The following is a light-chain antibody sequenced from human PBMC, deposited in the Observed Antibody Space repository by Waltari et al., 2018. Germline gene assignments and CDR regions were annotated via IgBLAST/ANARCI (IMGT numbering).Light chain of an antibody. Sequence: EIPMTQPPANLSVAPGERATLPCRAGQRVRTNFAWYQQKPGQAPRLLMYGASTRATGIPSRFSGSGSGTEFTLTISSLQSEDFAVYYCQQYNDWPTFGQGTKVAIK. CDR3: QQYNDWPT. V-gene: IGKV3-15*01. J-gene: IGKJ1*01. CDR2: GAS. CDR1: QRVRTN.